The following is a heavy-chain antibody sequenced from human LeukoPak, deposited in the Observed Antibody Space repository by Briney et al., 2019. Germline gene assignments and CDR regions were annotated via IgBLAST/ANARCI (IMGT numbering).Heavy chain of an antibody. CDR2: IFYTGST. V-gene: IGHV4-39*01. D-gene: IGHD2-21*01. J-gene: IGHJ3*02. CDR3: ATPYEGDAFDI. Sequence: KASETLSLTCTVSGASVSSSSFYWGWIRQPPGKGLECIGSIFYTGSTYYNPSLKSRLTISIDTSKNQFSLKLSSVTAADTAVYYCATPYEGDAFDIWGQGTMVTVSS. CDR1: GASVSSSSFY.